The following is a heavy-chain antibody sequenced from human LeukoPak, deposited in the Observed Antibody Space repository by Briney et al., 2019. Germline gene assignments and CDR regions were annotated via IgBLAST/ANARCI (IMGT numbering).Heavy chain of an antibody. V-gene: IGHV4-30-4*08. CDR2: IYYSGST. Sequence: SETLSLTCTVSGGSISSGDYYWSWIRQPPGKGLEWIGYIYYSGSTYYNPSLKSRVTISVDTSKNQFSLKLSSVTAADTAVYDCARERYAASYNWFDPWGQGTLVTVSS. D-gene: IGHD6-25*01. J-gene: IGHJ5*02. CDR3: ARERYAASYNWFDP. CDR1: GGSISSGDYY.